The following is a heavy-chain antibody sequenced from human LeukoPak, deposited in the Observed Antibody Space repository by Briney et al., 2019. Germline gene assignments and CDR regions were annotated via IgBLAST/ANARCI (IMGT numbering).Heavy chain of an antibody. D-gene: IGHD5-18*01. CDR2: IHPGDSGT. J-gene: IGHJ4*02. V-gene: IGHV5-51*01. CDR3: ARGGTYRYGSSDY. CDR1: GYRFTNYW. Sequence: GESLKISCKASGYRFTNYWIGWVRQMPGKGLEWMGIIHPGDSGTKYSPSFQDQVTMSFDESTTTAYLQWSSLRASDSAIYYCARGGTYRYGSSDYWGQGTLVTVSP.